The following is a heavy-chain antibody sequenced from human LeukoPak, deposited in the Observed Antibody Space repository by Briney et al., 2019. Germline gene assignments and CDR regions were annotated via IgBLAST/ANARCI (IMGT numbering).Heavy chain of an antibody. CDR3: AAFKGLGYCSGGSCYTSP. CDR1: GGSISSSNW. D-gene: IGHD2-15*01. J-gene: IGHJ5*02. Sequence: SETLSLTCAVSGGSISSSNWWSWVRQPPGKGLEWIGEIYHSGSTNYNPSLKCRVTISVDKSKNQFSLKLSSVTAADTAVYYCAAFKGLGYCSGGSCYTSPWGQGTLVTVSS. V-gene: IGHV4-4*02. CDR2: IYHSGST.